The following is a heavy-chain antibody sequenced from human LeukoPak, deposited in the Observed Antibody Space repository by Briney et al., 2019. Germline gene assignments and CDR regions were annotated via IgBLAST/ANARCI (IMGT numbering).Heavy chain of an antibody. CDR1: GGSFSGYY. CDR3: ARHVQITVSAQTRLDF. D-gene: IGHD4-17*01. J-gene: IGHJ4*02. CDR2: INHSGST. V-gene: IGHV4-34*01. Sequence: PSETLSLTCAVYGGSFSGYYWSWIRQPPGKGLEWIGEINHSGSTNYNPSLKSRVTISVDTSKNQFSLKVSSVTAADTAIYYCARHVQITVSAQTRLDFWGQGTLVTVSS.